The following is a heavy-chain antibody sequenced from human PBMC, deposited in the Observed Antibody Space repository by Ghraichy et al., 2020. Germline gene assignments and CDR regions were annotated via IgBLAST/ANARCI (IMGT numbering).Heavy chain of an antibody. CDR1: GFTFSTYA. V-gene: IGHV3-23*01. CDR2: ITGSGGST. Sequence: LSLTCAASGFTFSTYAMTWVRQAPGKGLEWVSGITGSGGSTYYADSVKGRFTISRDNAKNTLYLQMNSLRVEDTAVYYCAKDVYGVGYFDLWGRGTLVTVSS. J-gene: IGHJ2*01. CDR3: AKDVYGVGYFDL. D-gene: IGHD2/OR15-2a*01.